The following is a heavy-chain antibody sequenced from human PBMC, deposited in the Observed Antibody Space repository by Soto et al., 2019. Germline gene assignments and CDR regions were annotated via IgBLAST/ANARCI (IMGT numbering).Heavy chain of an antibody. CDR2: IYYSGST. Sequence: SETLSLTCTVSGGSISSYYCSWIRQPPGKGQERIGYIYYSGSTNYNPSLKSRVTISVDTSKNQFSLKLSSVTAADTAVYYCARCPYDILTGYYPEPYYFDYWGQGTLVTVSS. V-gene: IGHV4-59*12. D-gene: IGHD3-9*01. CDR1: GGSISSYY. CDR3: ARCPYDILTGYYPEPYYFDY. J-gene: IGHJ4*02.